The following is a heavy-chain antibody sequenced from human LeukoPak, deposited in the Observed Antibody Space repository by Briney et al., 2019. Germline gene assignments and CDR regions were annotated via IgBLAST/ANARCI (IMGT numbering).Heavy chain of an antibody. D-gene: IGHD5-12*01. CDR2: ISSSSSYI. V-gene: IGHV3-21*01. CDR1: GFTFSSYS. J-gene: IGHJ6*03. Sequence: GGSLRLSCAASGFTFSSYSMNWVRQAPGKGLEWVSSISSSSSYIYYAGSVKGRFTISRDNAKNSLYLQMNSLRAEDTAVYYCARGPLKWWLRFRYYYYYYMDVWGKGTTVTVSS. CDR3: ARGPLKWWLRFRYYYYYYMDV.